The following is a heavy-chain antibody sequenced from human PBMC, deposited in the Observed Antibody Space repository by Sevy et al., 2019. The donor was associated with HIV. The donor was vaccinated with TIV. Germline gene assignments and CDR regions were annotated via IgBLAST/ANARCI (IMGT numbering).Heavy chain of an antibody. J-gene: IGHJ6*02. V-gene: IGHV4-34*01. CDR3: ARTGRGDYGMDV. CDR1: GGCFSGYY. D-gene: IGHD3-10*01. Sequence: SETLSLTCAVYGGCFSGYYWSWIRQPPGKGLEWIGEINHSGSTNYNPSLKSRVTISVDTSKNQFSLKLSSVTAADTAVYYCARTGRGDYGMDVWGQRTTVTVSS. CDR2: INHSGST.